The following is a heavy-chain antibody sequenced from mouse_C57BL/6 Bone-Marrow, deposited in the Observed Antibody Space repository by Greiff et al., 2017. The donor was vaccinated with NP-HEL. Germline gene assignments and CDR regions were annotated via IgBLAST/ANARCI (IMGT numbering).Heavy chain of an antibody. V-gene: IGHV1-26*01. J-gene: IGHJ2*01. CDR1: GYTFTDYY. Sequence: EVQLQQSGPELVKPGASVKISCKASGYTFTDYYMNWVKQSHGKCLEWIGDINPNNGGTSYNQKFKGKATLTVDKSSSTAYMELRSLTSEDSAVYYCARRSTMVTTRGYFDYWGQGTTLTVSS. CDR2: INPNNGGT. CDR3: ARRSTMVTTRGYFDY. D-gene: IGHD2-2*01.